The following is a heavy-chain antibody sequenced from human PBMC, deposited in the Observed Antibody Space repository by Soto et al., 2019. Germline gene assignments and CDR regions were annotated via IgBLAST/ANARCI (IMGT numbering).Heavy chain of an antibody. D-gene: IGHD4-17*01. CDR2: IYYSGST. Sequence: SATLSLTCTVSGDSITSYYWSWIRQPPGKGLEWIGHIYYSGSTNYNPSLKSRVTISVDASKNQFSLELSSVAAADTAVYYCARGRPDTVTGYFDYWGQGTLVTGLL. J-gene: IGHJ4*02. CDR3: ARGRPDTVTGYFDY. V-gene: IGHV4-59*08. CDR1: GDSITSYY.